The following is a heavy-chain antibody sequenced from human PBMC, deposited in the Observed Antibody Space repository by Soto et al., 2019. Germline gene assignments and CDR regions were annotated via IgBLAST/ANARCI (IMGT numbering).Heavy chain of an antibody. CDR2: MNPNSGNT. D-gene: IGHD2-15*01. CDR1: GYTFTSYD. CDR3: ARGIYCSGGSCHLYYYYYYGMDV. Sequence: ASVKVSCKASGYTFTSYDINWVRQATGQGLEWMGWMNPNSGNTGYAQKFQGRVTMTRNTSISTAYMELSSLRSEDTAVYYCARGIYCSGGSCHLYYYYYYGMDVWGQGTTVTVSS. J-gene: IGHJ6*02. V-gene: IGHV1-8*01.